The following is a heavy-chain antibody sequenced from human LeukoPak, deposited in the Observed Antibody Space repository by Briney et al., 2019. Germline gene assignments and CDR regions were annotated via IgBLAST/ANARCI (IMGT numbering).Heavy chain of an antibody. CDR3: ARAGAMVAFIDI. CDR2: IYYSGST. V-gene: IGHV4-39*07. CDR1: GGSISSSSYY. Sequence: SETLSLTCTVSGGSISSSSYYWGWIRQPPGKGLEWIGSIYYSGSTNYNPSLKSRVTMSVDTSKNQFSLKLSSVTAADTAVYYCARAGAMVAFIDIWGQGTMVTVSS. D-gene: IGHD5-18*01. J-gene: IGHJ3*02.